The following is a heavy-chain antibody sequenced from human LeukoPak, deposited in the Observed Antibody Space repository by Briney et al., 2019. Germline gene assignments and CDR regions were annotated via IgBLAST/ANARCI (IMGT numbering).Heavy chain of an antibody. CDR2: INHSGST. Sequence: SETLSLTCAVYGGSFSGYYWSWIRQPPGKGLEWIGEINHSGSTNYNPSLKSRITMSVDTSKNQFSLKLSSVTAADTAVYYCARVSRDDSGSYYSHFDYWGQGTLVTVSS. D-gene: IGHD3-10*01. J-gene: IGHJ4*02. CDR3: ARVSRDDSGSYYSHFDY. CDR1: GGSFSGYY. V-gene: IGHV4-34*10.